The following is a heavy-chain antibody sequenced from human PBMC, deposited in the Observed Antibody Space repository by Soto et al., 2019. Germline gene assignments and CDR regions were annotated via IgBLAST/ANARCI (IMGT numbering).Heavy chain of an antibody. V-gene: IGHV4-34*01. J-gene: IGHJ6*02. D-gene: IGHD5-18*01. CDR1: GGSFSGYY. CDR3: ARGGRGYSYGYIYYYYGMDV. CDR2: INHSGST. Sequence: SETLSLTCAVYGGSFSGYYWSWIRQPPGKGLEWIGEINHSGSTTYNPSLKSRVTISVDTSKNQFSLKLSSVTAADTAVYYCARGGRGYSYGYIYYYYGMDVWGQGTTVTVS.